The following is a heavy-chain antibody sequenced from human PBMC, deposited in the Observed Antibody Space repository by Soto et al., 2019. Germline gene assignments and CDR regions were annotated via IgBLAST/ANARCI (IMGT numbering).Heavy chain of an antibody. CDR2: ITGSGSNT. J-gene: IGHJ4*02. V-gene: IGHV3-23*01. D-gene: IGHD4-17*01. CDR1: GFPFSGYV. Sequence: EVQVLESGGGLAQPGGSLRLSCAASGFPFSGYVMSWVLQAPGKGLECVSTITGSGSNTYYADSMKGRFTISRDNSKSTLYLQMNSLSARDTAVYYCAKDERALPTAVGGHFDFWGQGTLVTVSS. CDR3: AKDERALPTAVGGHFDF.